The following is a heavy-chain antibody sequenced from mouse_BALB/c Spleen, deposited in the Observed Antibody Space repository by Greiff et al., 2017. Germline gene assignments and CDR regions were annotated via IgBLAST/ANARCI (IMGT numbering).Heavy chain of an antibody. CDR3: AREGGYDAMDY. Sequence: QVQLKQSGPEVVRPGVSVKISCKGSGYTFTDYAMHWVKQSHAKSLEWIGVISTYNGNTNYNQKFKGKATMTVDKSSSTAYMQLSSLTSEDSAVYYCAREGGYDAMDYWGQGTSVTVSS. CDR1: GYTFTDYA. V-gene: IGHV1-67*01. CDR2: ISTYNGNT. J-gene: IGHJ4*01.